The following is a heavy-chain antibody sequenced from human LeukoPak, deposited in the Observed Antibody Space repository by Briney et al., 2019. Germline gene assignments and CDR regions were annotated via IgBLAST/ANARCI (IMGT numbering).Heavy chain of an antibody. Sequence: SETLSLTCTVSGDXISSYYCSWIRQPPGKGLEWIGYIFYTGSTNYNPSLKSRVTISVATSKKQFSLKLSSVTAADTAVYHCARGKDGYTYLFDYWGQGSLVTVSS. CDR1: GDXISSYY. CDR3: ARGKDGYTYLFDY. J-gene: IGHJ4*02. V-gene: IGHV4-59*01. CDR2: IFYTGST. D-gene: IGHD5-24*01.